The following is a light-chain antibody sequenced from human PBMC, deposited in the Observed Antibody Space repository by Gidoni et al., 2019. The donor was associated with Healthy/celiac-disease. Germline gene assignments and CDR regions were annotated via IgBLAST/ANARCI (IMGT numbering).Light chain of an antibody. J-gene: IGKJ5*01. V-gene: IGKV1-33*01. Sequence: DIQMTQSPSSLAASVGDRVTITCQASQDISNYLNWYQQKPGKAPKLLIYDASNLETGVPSRFSGSGSGTDFTFTISSLHPDDIATYYCQQYDNPPPSITFGQGTRLEFK. CDR1: QDISNY. CDR2: DAS. CDR3: QQYDNPPPSIT.